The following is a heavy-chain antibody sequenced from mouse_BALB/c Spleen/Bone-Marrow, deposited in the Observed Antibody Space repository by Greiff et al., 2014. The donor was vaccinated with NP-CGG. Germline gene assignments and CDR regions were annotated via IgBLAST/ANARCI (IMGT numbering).Heavy chain of an antibody. D-gene: IGHD2-3*01. V-gene: IGHV5-6-4*01. J-gene: IGHJ3*01. CDR2: ISSGGRYI. CDR3: TREEDYDGNYKFAY. Sequence: DVKLQESGGDLVKPGGSLKLSCAASGFTFSTYIMSWVRQTPEKRLEWVATISSGGRYIFYPDSVKGRFTLSRDNAKNTLYLQMSSLRSDDTAMYYCTREEDYDGNYKFAYWGQGTLVTVSA. CDR1: GFTFSTYI.